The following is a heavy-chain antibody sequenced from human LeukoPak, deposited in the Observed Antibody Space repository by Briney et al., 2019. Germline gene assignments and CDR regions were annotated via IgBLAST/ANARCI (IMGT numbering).Heavy chain of an antibody. CDR1: GFTFTSSA. V-gene: IGHV1-58*02. J-gene: IGHJ4*02. Sequence: SVKVSCKASGFTFTSSAMQWVRQARGQRLEWIGWIVVGSGNTNYAQKFQERVTITRDMSTSTAYMELSSLRSEDTAVYYCAADVPRKYSSSWFDFDYWGQGTLVTVSS. D-gene: IGHD6-13*01. CDR2: IVVGSGNT. CDR3: AADVPRKYSSSWFDFDY.